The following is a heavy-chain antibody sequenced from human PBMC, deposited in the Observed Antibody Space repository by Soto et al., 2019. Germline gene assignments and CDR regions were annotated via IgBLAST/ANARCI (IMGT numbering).Heavy chain of an antibody. Sequence: EVQLVESGGGLVQPGRSLRLSCAASGFTFDDYAMHWVRQAPGKGPEWVSGISWNSGDKGYADSVKGRFTISRDNAKKSLYLQMNSLRAEDTALYYCAKSTCSGGSCHSGRFDPWGQGTLVTVSS. V-gene: IGHV3-9*01. J-gene: IGHJ5*02. CDR3: AKSTCSGGSCHSGRFDP. CDR2: ISWNSGDK. D-gene: IGHD2-15*01. CDR1: GFTFDDYA.